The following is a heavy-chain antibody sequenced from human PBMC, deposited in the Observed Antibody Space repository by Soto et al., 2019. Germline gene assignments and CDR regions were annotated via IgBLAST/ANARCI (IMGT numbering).Heavy chain of an antibody. Sequence: SGTLSLTCAVYGGSFSGYYWSWIRQPPGKGLEWIGEINHSGGTNYNPSLKSRVTISVDTSKNQFSLKLSSVTAADTAVYYCAGGVIRGWANRGYYYGMDVRGQGTTVT. D-gene: IGHD6-19*01. CDR2: INHSGGT. CDR1: GGSFSGYY. CDR3: AGGVIRGWANRGYYYGMDV. J-gene: IGHJ6*02. V-gene: IGHV4-34*01.